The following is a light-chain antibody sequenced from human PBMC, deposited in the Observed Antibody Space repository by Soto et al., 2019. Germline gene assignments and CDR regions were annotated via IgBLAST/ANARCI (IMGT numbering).Light chain of an antibody. J-gene: IGLJ1*01. V-gene: IGLV2-14*03. CDR2: DVT. Sequence: QSALTQPASVSGSPGQSITISCIGTSSDVGGYNYVSWYQQHPGKAPQLMIYDVTDRPSGVSNRFSGSKSGNTASLTISGLQAEDEADYYCSSYSSSSNTPYVFGSGTKLTVL. CDR1: SSDVGGYNY. CDR3: SSYSSSSNTPYV.